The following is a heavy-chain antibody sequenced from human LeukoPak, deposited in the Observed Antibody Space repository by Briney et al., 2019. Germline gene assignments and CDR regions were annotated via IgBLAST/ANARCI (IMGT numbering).Heavy chain of an antibody. V-gene: IGHV3-23*01. J-gene: IGHJ4*02. CDR3: AKSLGNQGVIDY. CDR1: GFIFRNHA. D-gene: IGHD3-10*01. CDR2: VSASGGST. Sequence: GGSLRLSCAASGFIFRNHAMNWVRQAPGQGLEWVSGVSASGGSTFNTDTVKGRFSISRDTSKNTLYLEMNSQRPEDTALYYCAKSLGNQGVIDYWGQGTLVTVSS.